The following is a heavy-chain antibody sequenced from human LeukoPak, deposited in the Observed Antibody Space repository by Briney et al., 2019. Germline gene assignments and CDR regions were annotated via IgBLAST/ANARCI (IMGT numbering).Heavy chain of an antibody. V-gene: IGHV1-69*05. Sequence: GASVKVSCKASGGTFSSYAISWVRQAPGQGLEWMGGIIPIFGTANYAQKFQGRVTMTTDTSTSTAYMELRSLRSDDTAVYYCARDLGRYCSSTSCYIAPPYYYYMDVWGKGTTVTISS. CDR1: GGTFSSYA. J-gene: IGHJ6*03. CDR2: IIPIFGTA. D-gene: IGHD2-2*02. CDR3: ARDLGRYCSSTSCYIAPPYYYYMDV.